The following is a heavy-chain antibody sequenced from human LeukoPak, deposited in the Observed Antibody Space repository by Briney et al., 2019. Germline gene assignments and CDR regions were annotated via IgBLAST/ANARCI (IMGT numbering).Heavy chain of an antibody. Sequence: GGSLRLACAASGFTFSNYWMRWVRQAPGKGLEWVANIKPDGTENYYLDSVKGRFIISRDDSKNTLYLDMNSLRAEDTAIYYCAKVQNDYDRRFGFYYYLDYWGQGTLVTVSS. CDR2: IKPDGTEN. CDR1: GFTFSNYW. V-gene: IGHV3-7*03. J-gene: IGHJ4*02. D-gene: IGHD3-22*01. CDR3: AKVQNDYDRRFGFYYYLDY.